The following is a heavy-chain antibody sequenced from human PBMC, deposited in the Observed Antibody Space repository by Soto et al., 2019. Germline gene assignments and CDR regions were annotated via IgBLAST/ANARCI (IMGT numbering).Heavy chain of an antibody. CDR3: AKDRRYCSSTSCYSWFDP. D-gene: IGHD2-2*01. Sequence: QVQPVESGGGVVQPGRSLRLSCAASGFTFSSYGMHWVRQAPGKGLEWVAVISYDGSNKYYADSVKGRFTISRDNSKNTLYLQMNSLRAEDTAVYYCAKDRRYCSSTSCYSWFDPWGQGTLVTVSS. CDR1: GFTFSSYG. CDR2: ISYDGSNK. V-gene: IGHV3-30*18. J-gene: IGHJ5*02.